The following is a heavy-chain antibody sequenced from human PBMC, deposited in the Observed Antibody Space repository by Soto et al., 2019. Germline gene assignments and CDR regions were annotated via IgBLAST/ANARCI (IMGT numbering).Heavy chain of an antibody. Sequence: QAQLVQSGAEVRKPGSSVRVSCRASGGPFTRYAVSWERQAPGQGLEWIGGITPIPETTNYAQKFRGRLSITADESTDTVHMELRRLTSDDTAVYFCARGVAPGQTADPYAFDIWGQGSRVTVSS. V-gene: IGHV1-69*01. CDR3: ARGVAPGQTADPYAFDI. J-gene: IGHJ3*02. CDR1: GGPFTRYA. CDR2: ITPIPETT. D-gene: IGHD3-3*01.